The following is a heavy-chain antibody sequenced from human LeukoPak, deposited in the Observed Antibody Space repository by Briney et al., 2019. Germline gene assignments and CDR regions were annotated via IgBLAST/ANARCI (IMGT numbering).Heavy chain of an antibody. J-gene: IGHJ6*02. Sequence: ASVKVSCKASGYTFTGYYMHWVRQAPGQGLEWVGWISAYNGNTNYAQKLQGRVTMTTDTSTSTAYMELRSLRSDDTAVYYCARDDYSGYDRSYYYYGMDVWGQGTTVTVSS. CDR1: GYTFTGYY. CDR3: ARDDYSGYDRSYYYYGMDV. D-gene: IGHD5-12*01. CDR2: ISAYNGNT. V-gene: IGHV1-18*04.